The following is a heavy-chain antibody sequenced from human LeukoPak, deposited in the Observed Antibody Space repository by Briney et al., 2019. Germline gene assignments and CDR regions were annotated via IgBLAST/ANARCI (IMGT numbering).Heavy chain of an antibody. Sequence: GASVKVSCKASGGTFSSYAISWVRQAPGQGLEWMGWINPNSGGTNYARKFQGRVTMTRDTSISTAYMELRSLRSDDTAVYYCARYGSGSPNDYYYYYMDVWGKGTTVTISS. D-gene: IGHD3-10*01. V-gene: IGHV1-2*02. J-gene: IGHJ6*03. CDR1: GGTFSSYA. CDR3: ARYGSGSPNDYYYYYMDV. CDR2: INPNSGGT.